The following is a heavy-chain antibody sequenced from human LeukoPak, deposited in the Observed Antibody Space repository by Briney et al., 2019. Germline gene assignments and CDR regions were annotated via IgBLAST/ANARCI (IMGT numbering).Heavy chain of an antibody. J-gene: IGHJ5*02. CDR1: GGSISSSYYY. D-gene: IGHD4-17*01. CDR3: ARHYGP. Sequence: SETLSLTCTVSGGSISSSYYYWGWIRQPPGKGLEWIGSIYSSGSTYYNPSLKSRVTISVDTSKNQFSLKLTSVTAADMAVYYCARHYGPWGQGTLVTVSS. CDR2: IYSSGST. V-gene: IGHV4-39*01.